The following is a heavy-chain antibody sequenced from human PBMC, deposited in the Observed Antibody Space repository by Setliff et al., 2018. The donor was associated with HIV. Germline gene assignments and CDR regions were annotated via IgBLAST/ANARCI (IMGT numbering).Heavy chain of an antibody. V-gene: IGHV1-46*01. J-gene: IGHJ5*02. Sequence: ASVKVSCKASGYTFTDYYLHWMRQAPGQGPEWMGLINPNGGSTIYAQKFEDRLTVTSDTATTTLYMELRSLRFDDTAMYYCASSNWQLVADHWGQGTPVTVSS. CDR2: INPNGGST. CDR1: GYTFTDYY. D-gene: IGHD6-13*01. CDR3: ASSNWQLVADH.